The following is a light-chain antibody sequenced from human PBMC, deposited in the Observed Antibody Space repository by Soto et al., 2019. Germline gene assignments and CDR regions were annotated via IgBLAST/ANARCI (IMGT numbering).Light chain of an antibody. CDR1: SSNIGAGYD. CDR2: GNS. V-gene: IGLV1-40*01. J-gene: IGLJ2*01. CDR3: QSYDTSLTGVL. Sequence: QSVLTQPPSVSGAPGQRVTISCTGSSSNIGAGYDVHWYQQLPGAAPKLLIYGNSNRPEGVTDRFSGSTSGTSASLAITGVQAEDEADYYCQSYDTSLTGVLFGGGTKVTVL.